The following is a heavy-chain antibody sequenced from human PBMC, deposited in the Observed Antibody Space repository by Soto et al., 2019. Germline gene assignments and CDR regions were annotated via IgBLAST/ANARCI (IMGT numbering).Heavy chain of an antibody. V-gene: IGHV4-34*01. CDR2: INHNTNT. Sequence: QVHLQQWGAGLLKPSETLSLTCAVYGGSFSDTYWNWFRQPPGKGLEWIGEINHNTNTIYNPALTSRVTISVDTSKNHFSLKLTSVTAADTAVYYCARDVRLFRGSFAPWGKGTLVTVS. D-gene: IGHD2-15*01. CDR3: ARDVRLFRGSFAP. CDR1: GGSFSDTY. J-gene: IGHJ5*02.